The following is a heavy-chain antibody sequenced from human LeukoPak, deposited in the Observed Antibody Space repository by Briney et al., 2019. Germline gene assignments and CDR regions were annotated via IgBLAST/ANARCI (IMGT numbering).Heavy chain of an antibody. CDR2: IRSKAYGGTT. D-gene: IGHD2-15*01. CDR3: TREVGYCSGGSCYSDSNFDY. J-gene: IGHJ4*02. Sequence: GGSLRLSCVASGFTVSSTYMSWVRQAPGKGLEWVGFIRSKAYGGTTEYAASVKGRFTISRDDSKSIAYLQMNSLKTEDTAVYYCTREVGYCSGGSCYSDSNFDYWGQGTLVTVSS. V-gene: IGHV3-49*04. CDR1: GFTVSSTY.